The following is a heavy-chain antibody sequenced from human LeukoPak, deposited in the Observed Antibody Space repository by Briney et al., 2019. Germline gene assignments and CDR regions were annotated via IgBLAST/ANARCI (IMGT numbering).Heavy chain of an antibody. Sequence: ASVTVSCKTSGYIFTDYYIHWVRQARGQGLEWMGWINPNSGGTYFAQKFEARVTLTRDTSISTAYMEMRGLTSDDTAVYYCAKSQYSFGSGATRPLFDYWGQGTLVTVSS. CDR3: AKSQYSFGSGATRPLFDY. J-gene: IGHJ4*02. CDR1: GYIFTDYY. V-gene: IGHV1-2*02. D-gene: IGHD3-10*01. CDR2: INPNSGGT.